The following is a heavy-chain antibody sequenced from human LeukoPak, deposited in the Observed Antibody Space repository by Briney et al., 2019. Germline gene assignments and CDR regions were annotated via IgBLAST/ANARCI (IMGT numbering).Heavy chain of an antibody. V-gene: IGHV3-21*01. Sequence: PGGSLRLSCAASGFTFSNYPMNWVRQAPGKGLEWVSSISSSSSYIYYADSVKGRFTISRDNAKNSLYLQMNSLRAEDTAVYYCAREDLAVAGVKSLYYFDYWGQGTLVTVSS. D-gene: IGHD6-19*01. J-gene: IGHJ4*02. CDR2: ISSSSSYI. CDR1: GFTFSNYP. CDR3: AREDLAVAGVKSLYYFDY.